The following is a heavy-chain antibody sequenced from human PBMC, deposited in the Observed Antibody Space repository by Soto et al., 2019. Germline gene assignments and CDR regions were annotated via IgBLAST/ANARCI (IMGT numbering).Heavy chain of an antibody. CDR3: ARAPGSSSRPLVFDY. V-gene: IGHV1-18*04. CDR1: GDTFTSNG. D-gene: IGHD6-6*01. J-gene: IGHJ4*02. CDR2: ISIYNGNT. Sequence: QVQVVQSGAEVKRPVASVKVSCKASGDTFTSNGISWVRQAPGQGLEWLAWISIYNGNTQYAQKVQGRVTMTTDTSTNTAYMELRSLRSDETAVYYCARAPGSSSRPLVFDYWGQGTLVTVSA.